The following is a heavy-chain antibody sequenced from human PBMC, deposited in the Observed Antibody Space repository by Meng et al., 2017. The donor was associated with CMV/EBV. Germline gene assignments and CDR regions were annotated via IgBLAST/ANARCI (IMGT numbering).Heavy chain of an antibody. J-gene: IGHJ6*02. CDR1: GFTFDDYA. D-gene: IGHD3-10*01. CDR3: AKGGSGSGSYLHYYYYGMDV. CDR2: ISLNSGSI. V-gene: IGHV3-9*01. Sequence: GGSLRLSCAASGFTFDDYAMHWVRQAPGKGLEWVSGISLNSGSIGYADSVKGRFTISRDNAKNSLYLQMNSLRAEDTALYYCAKGGSGSGSYLHYYYYGMDVWDQGTTVTVSS.